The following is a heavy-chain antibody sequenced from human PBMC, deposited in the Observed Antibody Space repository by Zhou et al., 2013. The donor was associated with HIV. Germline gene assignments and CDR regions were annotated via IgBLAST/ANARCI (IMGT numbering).Heavy chain of an antibody. CDR1: GYTFINYY. D-gene: IGHD3-9*01. V-gene: IGHV1-46*01. J-gene: IGHJ4*02. Sequence: QVQLVQSGAEVKKPGASVKVSCKASGYTFINYYMHWVRQAPGQGLEWMGIINPSGGSTSYAQKFQGRVTMTRDVSTNTVYMELSSLRSEDTAVYYCARDSKYGVSRFDWVLSYFDFWGQGTRGHRLL. CDR3: ARDSKYGVSRFDWVLSYFDF. CDR2: INPSGGST.